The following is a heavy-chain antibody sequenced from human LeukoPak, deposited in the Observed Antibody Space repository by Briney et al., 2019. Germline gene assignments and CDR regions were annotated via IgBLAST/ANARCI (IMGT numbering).Heavy chain of an antibody. CDR1: GFTFSSHG. CDR3: ARDLESGYSSSGFDY. V-gene: IGHV3-48*04. CDR2: IIPSGHTA. J-gene: IGHJ4*02. Sequence: GGSLRLSCAASGFTFSSHGMNWVRQAPGKGLEWVSGIIPSGHTAYYADSVRGRFTISRDNAKNSLYLQMNSLRAEDTAVYYCARDLESGYSSSGFDYWGQGTLVTVSS. D-gene: IGHD6-6*01.